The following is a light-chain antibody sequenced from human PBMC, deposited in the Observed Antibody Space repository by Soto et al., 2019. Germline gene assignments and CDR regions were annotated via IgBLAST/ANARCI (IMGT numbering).Light chain of an antibody. CDR1: NIGTKS. V-gene: IGLV3-21*04. CDR2: YDS. J-gene: IGLJ2*01. Sequence: SYELTQPPSVSDAPGKTARITCGGNNIGTKSVHWYQHKPGQAPVLVIYYDSDRPSGIPERFSGSNSGNTATLTISRVEAGDEADYYCQVWDSSSDHVVFGGGTKLTVL. CDR3: QVWDSSSDHVV.